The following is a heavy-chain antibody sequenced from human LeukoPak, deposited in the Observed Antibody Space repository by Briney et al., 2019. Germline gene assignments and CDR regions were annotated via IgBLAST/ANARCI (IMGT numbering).Heavy chain of an antibody. CDR2: ISSSSSYI. CDR1: GFTFSTYS. D-gene: IGHD6-19*01. Sequence: GGSLRLSCAASGFTFSTYSMNWVRQAPGKGLEWVSSISSSSSYIYYGDSVKGRFTISRDNAKNSLYLQMNSLRAEDTAVYYCARDWNPVSGWWGTHDAFDIWGQGTMVTVSS. CDR3: ARDWNPVSGWWGTHDAFDI. V-gene: IGHV3-21*01. J-gene: IGHJ3*02.